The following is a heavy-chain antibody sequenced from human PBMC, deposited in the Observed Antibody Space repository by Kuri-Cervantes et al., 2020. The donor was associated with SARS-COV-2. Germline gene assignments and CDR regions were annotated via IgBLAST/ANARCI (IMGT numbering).Heavy chain of an antibody. J-gene: IGHJ4*02. CDR3: ARDEGPFQTTDIAVAGTTDVGPPTLFDY. D-gene: IGHD6-19*01. Sequence: GESLKISCAASGFTFSSYWMSWVRQAPGKGLEWVANIKQDGSEEYYVDSVKGRFTISRDNAKNSLYLQMNSLRAEDTAVYYCARDEGPFQTTDIAVAGTTDVGPPTLFDYWGQGTLVTVSS. CDR2: IKQDGSEE. V-gene: IGHV3-7*01. CDR1: GFTFSSYW.